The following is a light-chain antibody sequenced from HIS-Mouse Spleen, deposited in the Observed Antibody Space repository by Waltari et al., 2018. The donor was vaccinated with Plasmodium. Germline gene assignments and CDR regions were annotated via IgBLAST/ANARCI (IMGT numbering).Light chain of an antibody. CDR2: EDR. J-gene: IGLJ3*02. V-gene: IGLV3-10*01. CDR1: ALPKKY. Sequence: SYELTQPPSVSVSPGQTARITCSGDALPKKYAYWYQQKSGQAPVLVIYEDRKRPSGIPERFSGSRSGTRTTVTISGAQVEDEADYYCYSDSSGNHRVFGGGTKLTVL. CDR3: YSDSSGNHRV.